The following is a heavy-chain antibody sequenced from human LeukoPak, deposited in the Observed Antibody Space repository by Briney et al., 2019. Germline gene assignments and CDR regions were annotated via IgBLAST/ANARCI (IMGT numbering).Heavy chain of an antibody. CDR3: ARALRGGNSYGYLDS. CDR2: IYYSGST. Sequence: SETLSLTCTVSDGSISSYYWSWIRQPPGKGLEWIGYIYYSGSTNYNPSLKGRVTISVDMSKNQFSLKLSSVTAADTAVYYCARALRGGNSYGYLDSWGQGSLVTVSS. CDR1: DGSISSYY. D-gene: IGHD5-18*01. V-gene: IGHV4-59*01. J-gene: IGHJ4*02.